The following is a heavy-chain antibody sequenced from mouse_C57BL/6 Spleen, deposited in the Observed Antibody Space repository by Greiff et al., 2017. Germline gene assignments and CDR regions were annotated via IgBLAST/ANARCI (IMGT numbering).Heavy chain of an antibody. CDR2: ISSGSSTI. Sequence: EVKLQESGGGLVKPGGSLKLSCAASGFTFSDYGMHWVRQAPEKGLEWVAYISSGSSTIYYADTVKGRFTISRDNAKNTLFLQMTSLRSEDTAMYYCAYDYDGETLFAYWGQGTLVTVSA. CDR1: GFTFSDYG. D-gene: IGHD2-4*01. J-gene: IGHJ3*01. V-gene: IGHV5-17*01. CDR3: AYDYDGETLFAY.